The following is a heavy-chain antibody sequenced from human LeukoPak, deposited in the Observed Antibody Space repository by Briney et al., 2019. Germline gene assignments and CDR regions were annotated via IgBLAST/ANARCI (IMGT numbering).Heavy chain of an antibody. V-gene: IGHV4-38-2*01. Sequence: PSETLSLTCAVSGYSISSDHYWGWIRQPPGKGLEWIGSMSHNRGTYYNPSLKSRVTISMDTSKNQFSLRLSSVTAADTAVYYCASYYASGVSAYNYYGMDVWGKGTTVTVSS. CDR1: GYSISSDHY. CDR2: MSHNRGT. D-gene: IGHD3-10*01. J-gene: IGHJ6*04. CDR3: ASYYASGVSAYNYYGMDV.